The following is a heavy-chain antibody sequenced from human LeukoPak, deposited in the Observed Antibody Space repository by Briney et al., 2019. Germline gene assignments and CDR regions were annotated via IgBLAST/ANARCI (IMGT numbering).Heavy chain of an antibody. D-gene: IGHD5-18*01. CDR3: ARGSRRGYSYGYEVLDY. V-gene: IGHV3-11*06. CDR2: ISSSSSYT. CDR1: GFTFSDYY. J-gene: IGHJ4*02. Sequence: KTGGSLGLSCAASGFTFSDYYMSWIRQAPGKGLEWVSYISSSSSYTNYADSVKGRFTISRDNAKNSLYLQMNSLRAEDTAVYYCARGSRRGYSYGYEVLDYWGQGTLVTVSS.